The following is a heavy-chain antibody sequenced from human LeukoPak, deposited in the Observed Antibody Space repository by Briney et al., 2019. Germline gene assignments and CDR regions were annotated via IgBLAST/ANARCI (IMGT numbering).Heavy chain of an antibody. CDR1: GGSISSYY. Sequence: PSETLSLTCTVSGGSISSYYWSWIRQPPGKGLEWIGYIYYSGSTNYNPSLKSRVTISVDTSKNQFSLKLSSVTAADTAVYYCARSGGFGELPSWGQGTLVTVSS. CDR3: ARSGGFGELPS. V-gene: IGHV4-59*01. CDR2: IYYSGST. D-gene: IGHD3-10*01. J-gene: IGHJ4*02.